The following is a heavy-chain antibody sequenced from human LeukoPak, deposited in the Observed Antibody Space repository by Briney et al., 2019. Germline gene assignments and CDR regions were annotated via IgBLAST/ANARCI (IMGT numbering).Heavy chain of an antibody. CDR1: GYTFTGYY. CDR2: ISAYNGNT. Sequence: ASVKVSCKASGYTFTGYYMHWVRQAPGQGLEWMGWISAYNGNTNYAQKLQGRVTMTTDTSTSTAYMELRSLRSDDTAVYYCARGRAHDAFDIWGQGTMVTVSS. J-gene: IGHJ3*02. V-gene: IGHV1-18*04. D-gene: IGHD3-10*01. CDR3: ARGRAHDAFDI.